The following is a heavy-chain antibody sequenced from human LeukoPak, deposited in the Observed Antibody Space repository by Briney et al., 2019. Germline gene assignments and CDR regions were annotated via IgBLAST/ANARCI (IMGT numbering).Heavy chain of an antibody. CDR1: GGTFISYA. CDR3: ARYCSSTSCYEGYYYYGMDV. D-gene: IGHD2-2*01. V-gene: IGHV1-69*01. Sequence: GASVKVSCKASGGTFISYAISWVRQAPGQGLEWMGGIIPIFGTANYAQKFQGRVTITADESTSTAYMELSSLRSEDTAVYYCARYCSSTSCYEGYYYYGMDVWGQGTTVTVSS. CDR2: IIPIFGTA. J-gene: IGHJ6*02.